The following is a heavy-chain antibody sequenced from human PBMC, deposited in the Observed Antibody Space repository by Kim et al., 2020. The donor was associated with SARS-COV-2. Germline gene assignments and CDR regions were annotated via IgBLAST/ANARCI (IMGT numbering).Heavy chain of an antibody. J-gene: IGHJ4*02. D-gene: IGHD6-6*01. CDR1: GFTFSNYA. CDR2: ISYDGNT. V-gene: IGHV3-30-3*01. CDR3: ARETGDYSSSFFDY. Sequence: GGSLRLSCAASGFTFSNYAMHWVRQAPGKGLEWVAIISYDGNTLYADSVKGRFTISRDDSKNNLYLQLSSLKPEDTAVFYCARETGDYSSSFFDYWGQGTLVTVSA.